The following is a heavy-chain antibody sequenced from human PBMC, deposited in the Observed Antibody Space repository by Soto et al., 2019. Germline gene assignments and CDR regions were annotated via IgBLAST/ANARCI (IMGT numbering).Heavy chain of an antibody. Sequence: ASVKVSCKASGYTFTSYYMHWVRQAPGQGLEWMGIINPSGGSTSYAQKFQGRVTMTRDTSTSTAYMELSSLRSQDTAVYYCARGRPGVGVKRNWFDPWGPGTLVIVSS. CDR1: GYTFTSYY. V-gene: IGHV1-46*01. CDR2: INPSGGST. CDR3: ARGRPGVGVKRNWFDP. D-gene: IGHD2-8*01. J-gene: IGHJ5*02.